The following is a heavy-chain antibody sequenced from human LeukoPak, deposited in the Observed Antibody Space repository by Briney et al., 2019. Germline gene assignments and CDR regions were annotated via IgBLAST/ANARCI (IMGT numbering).Heavy chain of an antibody. D-gene: IGHD5-18*01. CDR1: GYIFTGYA. CDR2: INGGNGNT. CDR3: ARGVYTFYYGLDV. J-gene: IGHJ6*02. V-gene: IGHV1-3*01. Sequence: ASVKVSCKASGYIFTGYAMGWVRQAPGQRLEWMGWINGGNGNTKYSQKFQGRVTITRDTSASTAYMELSSLRSEDTAVYYCARGVYTFYYGLDVWGQGTTVTVSS.